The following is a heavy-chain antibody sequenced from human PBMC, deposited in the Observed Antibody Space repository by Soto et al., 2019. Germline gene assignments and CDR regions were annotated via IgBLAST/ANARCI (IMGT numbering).Heavy chain of an antibody. J-gene: IGHJ4*02. D-gene: IGHD3-3*01. Sequence: GGSVRLSCAASGFSFSTYNMHWVRQAPGKGPEWVAFISNDGSNKLYADSVKGRFTISRDNSKNTLFLQMNSLRTEDTAVYYCARDKRDLRFLEWSYYYDYWGQGSLVTVSS. CDR3: ARDKRDLRFLEWSYYYDY. CDR2: ISNDGSNK. CDR1: GFSFSTYN. V-gene: IGHV3-30*03.